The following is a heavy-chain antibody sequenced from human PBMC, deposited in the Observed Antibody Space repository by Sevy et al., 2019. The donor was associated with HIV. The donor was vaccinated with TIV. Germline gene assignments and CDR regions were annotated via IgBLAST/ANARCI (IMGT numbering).Heavy chain of an antibody. V-gene: IGHV3-72*01. CDR2: IRNKPNIYTT. Sequence: GGSLRLSCATSGFTFSDYYMDWVRQAPGKGLEWVDRIRNKPNIYTTEYAASVKGRFNISRDDSKNSLYLQMNSLKTEDTAVYYCARVTAVADLYFDYWGQGTLVTVSS. D-gene: IGHD6-19*01. CDR3: ARVTAVADLYFDY. CDR1: GFTFSDYY. J-gene: IGHJ4*02.